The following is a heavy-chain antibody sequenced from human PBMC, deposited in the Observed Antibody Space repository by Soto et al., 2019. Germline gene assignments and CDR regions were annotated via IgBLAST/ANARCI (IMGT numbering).Heavy chain of an antibody. Sequence: QVQLQESGPGLVKPSQTLSLTCTVSGGSISSGDYYRSWLRQPPGKGLEWIGYIYYSGSTYYNPSLKSRVTISVDTSKNQVSLKLSSVTAADTAVDYCAREPAGPAAMTIDYWGQGTLVTVSS. V-gene: IGHV4-30-4*01. J-gene: IGHJ4*02. CDR3: AREPAGPAAMTIDY. CDR2: IYYSGST. D-gene: IGHD2-2*01. CDR1: GGSISSGDYY.